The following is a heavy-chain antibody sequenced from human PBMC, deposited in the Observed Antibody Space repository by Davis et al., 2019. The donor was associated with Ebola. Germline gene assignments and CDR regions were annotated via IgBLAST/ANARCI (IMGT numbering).Heavy chain of an antibody. Sequence: PGGSLRLSCAASGFTFITSWMHWVRQAPGKGLVWVSRIETDGRTSYAESVKGRFTISRDNSKKTLYLQMNSLRAEDTAVYYCARGPDFGLGSYFDYWGQGTLVTVSS. CDR1: GFTFITSW. D-gene: IGHD3/OR15-3a*01. CDR3: ARGPDFGLGSYFDY. J-gene: IGHJ4*02. V-gene: IGHV3-74*01. CDR2: IETDGRT.